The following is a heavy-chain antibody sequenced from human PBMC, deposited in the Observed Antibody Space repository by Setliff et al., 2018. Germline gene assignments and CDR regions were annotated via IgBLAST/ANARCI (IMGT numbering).Heavy chain of an antibody. D-gene: IGHD2-21*01. Sequence: PGGSLRLSCTASGFTFNKHWMTWVRQAPGKGLEWVANIKQDGSEEYYVDSVRGRFTISRDNAHNSLYLQMNNLRVEDTAVYYCTTRYHNPGDGYMAVFDFWGQRDHGHRLL. CDR2: IKQDGSEE. J-gene: IGHJ6*02. CDR3: TTRYHNPGDGYMAVFDF. CDR1: GFTFNKHW. V-gene: IGHV3-7*03.